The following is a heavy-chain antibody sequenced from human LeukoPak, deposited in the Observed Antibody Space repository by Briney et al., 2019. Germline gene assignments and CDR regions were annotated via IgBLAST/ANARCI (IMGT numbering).Heavy chain of an antibody. Sequence: GGSLRLSCAASGFTVSRNYMSWVRQAPGKGLEWVSVIYSGGSTYYADSVKGRFTISRDNSKNTLYLQMNSLRAEDTAVYYCATERGGPGDYIDYDGMDVWGQGTTVTVSS. V-gene: IGHV3-66*01. D-gene: IGHD4-17*01. CDR2: IYSGGST. CDR1: GFTVSRNY. J-gene: IGHJ6*02. CDR3: ATERGGPGDYIDYDGMDV.